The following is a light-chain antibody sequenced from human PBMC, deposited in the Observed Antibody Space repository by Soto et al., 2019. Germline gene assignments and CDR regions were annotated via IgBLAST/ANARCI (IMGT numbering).Light chain of an antibody. CDR3: QQRSNWPPLT. CDR2: DAS. CDR1: QSVSSY. Sequence: EIVLTQSPATLSLSPGERATLSCRASQSVSSYLAWYQQKPGQAPRLLIYDASNRATGIPARFSGSGSGTDFTLTISGLEPEDVAVYYCQQRSNWPPLTFGPGTKVDIK. V-gene: IGKV3-11*01. J-gene: IGKJ3*01.